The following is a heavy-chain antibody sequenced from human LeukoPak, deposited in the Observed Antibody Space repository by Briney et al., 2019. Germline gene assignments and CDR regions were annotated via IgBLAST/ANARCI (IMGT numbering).Heavy chain of an antibody. Sequence: SETLSLTCTVSGGSISSYYWSWIRQPPGKGLEWIGYISYSGSTNYNPSLKSRVTISVDTSKNQFSLKLSSVTAADTAVYYCARGLNDYVWGSYRSSACWFDPWGQGTLVTVSS. D-gene: IGHD3-16*02. CDR1: GGSISSYY. V-gene: IGHV4-59*12. CDR2: ISYSGST. CDR3: ARGLNDYVWGSYRSSACWFDP. J-gene: IGHJ5*02.